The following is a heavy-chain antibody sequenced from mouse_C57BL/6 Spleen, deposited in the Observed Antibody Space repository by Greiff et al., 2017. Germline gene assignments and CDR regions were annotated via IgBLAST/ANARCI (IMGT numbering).Heavy chain of an antibody. CDR3: ARPSRGFDY. Sequence: VQLQQPGAELVRPGSSVKLSCKASGYTFTSYWMDWVKHRPGQGLEWIGNIYPSDSETDYNQKFKDKATLTVNESSSTAYMQRSILTSEDSAVYYCARPSRGFDYWGQGTTLTVSS. CDR1: GYTFTSYW. J-gene: IGHJ2*01. V-gene: IGHV1-61*01. CDR2: IYPSDSET.